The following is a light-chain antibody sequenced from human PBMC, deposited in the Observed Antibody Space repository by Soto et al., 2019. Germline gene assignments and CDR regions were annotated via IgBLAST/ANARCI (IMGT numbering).Light chain of an antibody. CDR2: AAS. Sequence: DIQMTQSPSTLSASVGDRITITCRASQSISTWLAWYHQKPGKAPKLLVYAASTLESGVPSRFSGSGSGTEFTLTISSLQPDDFATYLCQQYSSSPWTFGQGTKVEIK. CDR3: QQYSSSPWT. J-gene: IGKJ1*01. V-gene: IGKV1-5*01. CDR1: QSISTW.